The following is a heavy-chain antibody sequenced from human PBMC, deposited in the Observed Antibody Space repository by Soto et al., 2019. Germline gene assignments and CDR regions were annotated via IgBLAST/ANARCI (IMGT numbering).Heavy chain of an antibody. CDR1: GYTFTSYG. J-gene: IGHJ4*02. V-gene: IGHV1-18*01. CDR3: ARDLLRLFDRLQRLPFYY. CDR2: ISAYNVNT. D-gene: IGHD3-9*01. Sequence: QVQLVQSGAEVKKPGASVKVSCKASGYTFTSYGISWVRQAPGQGLEWIGWISAYNVNTNYAQKLQGRVTMTTDTSTSTAYMELRSLRSDDTAVYYCARDLLRLFDRLQRLPFYYWGQGTLVTVSS.